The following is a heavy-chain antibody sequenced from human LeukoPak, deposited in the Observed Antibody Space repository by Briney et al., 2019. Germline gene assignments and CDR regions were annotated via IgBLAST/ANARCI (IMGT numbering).Heavy chain of an antibody. CDR2: ISYDGSNK. V-gene: IGHV3-30*04. J-gene: IGHJ4*02. D-gene: IGHD6-6*01. CDR1: GFTFSSYA. CDR3: EREGKGSSSPNFDY. Sequence: GGSLRLSCAASGFTFSSYAMHWVRQAPGKGLEWVAVISYDGSNKYYADSVKGRFTISRDNSKNTLYLQMNSMRAEDTAVYYCEREGKGSSSPNFDYWGQGTLVTVSS.